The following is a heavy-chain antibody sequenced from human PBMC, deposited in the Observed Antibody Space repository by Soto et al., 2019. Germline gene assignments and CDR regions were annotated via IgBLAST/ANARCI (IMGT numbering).Heavy chain of an antibody. J-gene: IGHJ5*02. CDR2: IIPIFGTA. V-gene: IGHV1-69*12. CDR1: GGTFSSYA. Sequence: QVQLVQSGAEVKKPGSSVKVSCKASGGTFSSYAISWVRQAPGQGLEWMGGIIPIFGTANYAQKFQGRVTLTADESTSTAYMELSSLRSEDTAVYSCARPNRYDYDSSGQSAWFDPWGQGTLVTVSS. D-gene: IGHD3-22*01. CDR3: ARPNRYDYDSSGQSAWFDP.